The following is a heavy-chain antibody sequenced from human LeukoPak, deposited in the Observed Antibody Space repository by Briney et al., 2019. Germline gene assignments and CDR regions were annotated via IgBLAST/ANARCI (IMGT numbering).Heavy chain of an antibody. Sequence: ASVKVSCKASGYTFTGSYMHWVRQAPGQGLEWMGWISPKSGGTNYAQNFQGRVTMTRDTSINTAYMELSRLRPDDTAVYYCARHNYDFDFDSWGQGALVTVSS. D-gene: IGHD3-3*01. J-gene: IGHJ4*02. CDR1: GYTFTGSY. V-gene: IGHV1-2*02. CDR2: ISPKSGGT. CDR3: ARHNYDFDFDS.